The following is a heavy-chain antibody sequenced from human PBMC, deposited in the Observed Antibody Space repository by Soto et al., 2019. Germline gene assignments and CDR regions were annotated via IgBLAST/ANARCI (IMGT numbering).Heavy chain of an antibody. CDR3: AKDRYSYGYESHTVDY. J-gene: IGHJ4*02. CDR1: GFTFSSYA. V-gene: IGHV3-23*01. Sequence: EVQLLESGGGLVQPGGSLRLSCAASGFTFSSYAMSWVRQAPGKGLEWVSAISGSGGSTYYADSVKGRFTISRDNSKNTLYLQMNSLRAEDTAVYYCAKDRYSYGYESHTVDYWGQGTLVTVSS. D-gene: IGHD5-18*01. CDR2: ISGSGGST.